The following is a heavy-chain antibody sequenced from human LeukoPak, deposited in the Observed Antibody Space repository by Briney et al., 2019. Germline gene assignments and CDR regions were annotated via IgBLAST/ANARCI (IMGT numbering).Heavy chain of an antibody. CDR3: ARRAAARDTGYYYYYMDV. Sequence: SETLSLTCTVSGGSISSYYWSWIRQPPGKGLEWIGYIYTSGSTNYIPSLKSGVTISVDTSKNPFSLKLSSVTAADTAVYYCARRAAARDTGYYYYYMDVWGKGTTVTVSS. D-gene: IGHD6-6*01. CDR2: IYTSGST. J-gene: IGHJ6*03. CDR1: GGSISSYY. V-gene: IGHV4-4*09.